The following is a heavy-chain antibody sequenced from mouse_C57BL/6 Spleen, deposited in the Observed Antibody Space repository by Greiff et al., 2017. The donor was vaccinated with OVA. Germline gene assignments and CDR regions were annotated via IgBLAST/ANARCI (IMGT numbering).Heavy chain of an antibody. CDR1: GYTFTDCE. D-gene: IGHD3-3*01. V-gene: IGHV1-15*01. Sequence: VQLQESGAELVRPGASVTLSCKASGYTFTDCEMHWVKQTPVHGLEWIGAIDPETGGTAYNQKFKGKAILTADKSSSTAYMELRSLTSEDSAVYYCTRSGTLGEGYFDYWGQGTTLTVSS. CDR2: IDPETGGT. J-gene: IGHJ2*01. CDR3: TRSGTLGEGYFDY.